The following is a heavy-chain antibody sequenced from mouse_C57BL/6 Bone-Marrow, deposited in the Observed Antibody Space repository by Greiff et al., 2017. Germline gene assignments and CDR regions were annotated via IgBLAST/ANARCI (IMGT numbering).Heavy chain of an antibody. V-gene: IGHV5-2*01. CDR1: EYEFPSHD. CDR2: INSDGGST. D-gene: IGHD2-5*01. Sequence: EVQLVESGGGLVQPGESLKLSCESNEYEFPSHDMSWVRKTPEKRLELVAAINSDGGSTYYPEPMERRFIISRDNTKTTLYLLMSRLRSEDTAFYYCARHTYSNYAMDYWGQGTSVTVSS. J-gene: IGHJ4*01. CDR3: ARHTYSNYAMDY.